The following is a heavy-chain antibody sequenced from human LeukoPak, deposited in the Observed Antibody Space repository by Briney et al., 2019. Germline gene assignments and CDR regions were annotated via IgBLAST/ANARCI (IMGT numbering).Heavy chain of an antibody. Sequence: GGSLRLSCVVSGFPFSVYEMNWVRQAPGKGLEWVSNIASSGTIKYYADSVKGRFSISRDNAKSSLYLQMNSLRVEDTAVYYCALLAVASGFDYWGQGALVTVSS. CDR3: ALLAVASGFDY. D-gene: IGHD6-19*01. CDR1: GFPFSVYE. V-gene: IGHV3-48*03. CDR2: IASSGTIK. J-gene: IGHJ4*02.